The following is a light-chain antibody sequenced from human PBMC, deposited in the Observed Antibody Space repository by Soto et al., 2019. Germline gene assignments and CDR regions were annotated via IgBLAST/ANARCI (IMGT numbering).Light chain of an antibody. CDR3: QQYNSYWT. V-gene: IGKV1-5*03. CDR1: QSISSW. J-gene: IGKJ1*01. CDR2: KAT. Sequence: DIQMTQSPSTLSASVGDRVTITCRASQSISSWLAWYQQKPGKAPNLLIYKATSLESGVPSRFSGSGYGTEFTLTISSLQPDDFAMYYCQQYNSYWTFGQGTKVEIK.